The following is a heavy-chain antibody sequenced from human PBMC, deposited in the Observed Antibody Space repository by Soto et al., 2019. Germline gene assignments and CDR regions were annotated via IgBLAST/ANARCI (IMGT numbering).Heavy chain of an antibody. D-gene: IGHD1-26*01. J-gene: IGHJ4*02. V-gene: IGHV1-69*01. CDR2: IIPIFGTA. Sequence: QVQLVQSGAEVKKPGSSVKVSCQASGGTFSSYSINWVRQAPGQGLEWMGEIIPIFGTANYAQKFQGRVTITADESTSTAYMELSSLRSEATAVYYCARDGGRHSGGIDYWGQGTLVNVSS. CDR1: GGTFSSYS. CDR3: ARDGGRHSGGIDY.